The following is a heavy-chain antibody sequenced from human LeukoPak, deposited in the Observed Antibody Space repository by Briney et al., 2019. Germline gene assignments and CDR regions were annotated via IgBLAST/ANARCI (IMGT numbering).Heavy chain of an antibody. CDR2: ISGSGGNT. V-gene: IGHV3-23*01. CDR3: AKARYWCGGSCYSDY. J-gene: IGHJ4*02. D-gene: IGHD2-15*01. CDR1: GFTFSSYA. Sequence: QSGGSLRLFCAASGFTFSSYAMSWVRQAPGKGLLWVSGISGSGGNTYYADSVRGRFTVSRDNSKNTLYLQMNSMRAEDTAVYYCAKARYWCGGSCYSDYRGQGTLVTVSS.